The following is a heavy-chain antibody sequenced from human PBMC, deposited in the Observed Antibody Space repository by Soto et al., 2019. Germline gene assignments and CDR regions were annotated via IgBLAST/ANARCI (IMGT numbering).Heavy chain of an antibody. CDR1: GFTFSGYL. Sequence: GGSLRLSCAASGFTFSGYLMSWVRQSPGKGLEWVANIKQDGSEKYYVDSVKGRFTISRDNAKNSLYLQMNSLRAEDTAVYYCAREGAGYCTNGVCSDAFDIWGQGTMVTVSS. V-gene: IGHV3-7*01. CDR2: IKQDGSEK. CDR3: AREGAGYCTNGVCSDAFDI. D-gene: IGHD2-8*01. J-gene: IGHJ3*02.